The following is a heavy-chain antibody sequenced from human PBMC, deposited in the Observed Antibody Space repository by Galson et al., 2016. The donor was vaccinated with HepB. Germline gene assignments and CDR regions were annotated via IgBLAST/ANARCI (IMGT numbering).Heavy chain of an antibody. CDR1: GYSFTNHW. CDR2: INPRDSET. D-gene: IGHD3-22*01. V-gene: IGHV5-51*01. Sequence: QSGAEVKKPGESLKVSCKGSGYSFTNHWIGWVRQMPGKGLEWMGIINPRDSETRYSPSFQGQVTISVDKSISTAFLQWSSLKASDTALYYCAKQGGDSNSWPTVDSWGQGTLVTVSS. J-gene: IGHJ5*01. CDR3: AKQGGDSNSWPTVDS.